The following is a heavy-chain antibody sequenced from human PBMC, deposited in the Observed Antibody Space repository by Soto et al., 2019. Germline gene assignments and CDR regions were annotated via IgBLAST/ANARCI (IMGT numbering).Heavy chain of an antibody. V-gene: IGHV4-34*01. CDR2: INHSGST. CDR3: ARGPGYRSGGSCRCYYYYYMDV. CDR1: GGSFSGYY. J-gene: IGHJ6*03. D-gene: IGHD2-15*01. Sequence: SETLSLTCAVYGGSFSGYYWSWIRQPPGKGLEWIGEINHSGSTNYNPSLKSRVTISVDTPKNQFSLKLSSVTAADTAVYYCARGPGYRSGGSCRCYYYYYMDVWGKGTTVTVSS.